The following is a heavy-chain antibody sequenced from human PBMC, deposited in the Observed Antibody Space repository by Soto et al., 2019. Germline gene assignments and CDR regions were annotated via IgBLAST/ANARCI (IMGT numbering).Heavy chain of an antibody. Sequence: EVQLAETGGGLIQTGGSLRLSCAASGFTVSSNYMSWVRQAPGKGLAWVAVLYSGGSTYYADYGKGRFTISRDNSKNTVYLQMKSPRTEYTAVYYWARDDVRSGRPRGLWGGTADDYYYGMDVWGQGTTVTVSS. V-gene: IGHV3-53*02. J-gene: IGHJ6*02. CDR3: ARDDVRSGRPRGLWGGTADDYYYGMDV. CDR1: GFTVSSNY. D-gene: IGHD3-3*01. CDR2: LYSGGST.